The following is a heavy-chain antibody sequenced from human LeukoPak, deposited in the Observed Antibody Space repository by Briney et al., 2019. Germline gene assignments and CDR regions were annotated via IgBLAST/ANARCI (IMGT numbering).Heavy chain of an antibody. Sequence: ASVKVSCKASGYTFTGYYMHWVRQATGQGLEWMGWMNPNSGNTGYAQKFQGRVTMTRNTSISTAYMELSSLRSEDTAVYYCARAKKQILAYGMDVWGQGTTVTVSS. CDR2: MNPNSGNT. J-gene: IGHJ6*02. V-gene: IGHV1-8*02. D-gene: IGHD3-3*01. CDR1: GYTFTGYY. CDR3: ARAKKQILAYGMDV.